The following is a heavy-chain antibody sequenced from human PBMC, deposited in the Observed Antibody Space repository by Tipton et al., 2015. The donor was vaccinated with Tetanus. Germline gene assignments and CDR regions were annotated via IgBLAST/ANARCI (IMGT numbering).Heavy chain of an antibody. V-gene: IGHV4-61*01. CDR3: ARGSGWADF. D-gene: IGHD6-19*01. Sequence: TLSLTCTVFGGSVSSGSYYWAWIRQPPGKGLEYIGYILYGASTHYNPSLKSRVTISADTSRNQFSLTLSSVTAADTAVYYCARGSGWADFWGQGTQVTVSS. CDR1: GGSVSSGSYY. CDR2: ILYGAST. J-gene: IGHJ4*02.